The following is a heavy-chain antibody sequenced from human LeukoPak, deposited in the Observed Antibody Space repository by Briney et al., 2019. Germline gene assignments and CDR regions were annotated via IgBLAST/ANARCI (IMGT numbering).Heavy chain of an antibody. D-gene: IGHD5-18*01. Sequence: PGGSLRLSCAASGFILSNYGMNWVRQAPGRGLEWVAIIWDDGKNKYYADSVKGRFTISRDNSKNTLYLQMNSLRAEDTAVYYCARAQSRRIYAAMVQYFDYWGQGTLVTVSS. CDR1: GFILSNYG. CDR2: IWDDGKNK. V-gene: IGHV3-33*01. CDR3: ARAQSRRIYAAMVQYFDY. J-gene: IGHJ4*02.